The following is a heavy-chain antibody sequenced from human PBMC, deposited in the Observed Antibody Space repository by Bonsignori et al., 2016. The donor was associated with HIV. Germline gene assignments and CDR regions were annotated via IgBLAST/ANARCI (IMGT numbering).Heavy chain of an antibody. J-gene: IGHJ4*02. CDR3: ASSPSYTSTWYFDY. Sequence: GSLRLSCAVSDYSISSGYYWGWIRQPPGKGLEWIGSIYHSGSTYYNPSLKSRVTISLDTSKNQFSLKLTSVTAADTAVYYCASSPSYTSTWYFDYWGQGTLVTVSS. CDR1: DYSISSGYY. V-gene: IGHV4-38-2*01. CDR2: IYHSGST. D-gene: IGHD6-13*01.